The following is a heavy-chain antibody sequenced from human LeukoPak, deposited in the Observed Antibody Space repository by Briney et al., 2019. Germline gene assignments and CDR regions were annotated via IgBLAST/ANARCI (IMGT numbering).Heavy chain of an antibody. Sequence: GGSLRLSCAASGFTFSSYWMHWVRQAPGKGLVWVSRINGDGSTTSYADSVKGRFTISRDNAKNTVYPQMNSLRAEDTAVYLCARAPPSFDYWGQGTLVTVSS. CDR1: GFTFSSYW. CDR3: ARAPPSFDY. J-gene: IGHJ4*02. CDR2: INGDGSTT. V-gene: IGHV3-74*01.